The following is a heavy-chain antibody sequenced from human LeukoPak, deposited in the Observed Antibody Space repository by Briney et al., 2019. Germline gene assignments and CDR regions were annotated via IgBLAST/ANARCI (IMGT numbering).Heavy chain of an antibody. J-gene: IGHJ4*02. D-gene: IGHD6-19*01. CDR1: GYTFTSYA. CDR2: INTNTGNP. Sequence: ASVKVSCKASGYTFTSYAMNWVRQAPGQGLEWMGRINTNTGNPTYAQGFTGRFVFSLDTSVSTAYLQISSLKAEDTAVYYCARDWVSSGWPRHFDYWGQGTLVTVSS. V-gene: IGHV7-4-1*02. CDR3: ARDWVSSGWPRHFDY.